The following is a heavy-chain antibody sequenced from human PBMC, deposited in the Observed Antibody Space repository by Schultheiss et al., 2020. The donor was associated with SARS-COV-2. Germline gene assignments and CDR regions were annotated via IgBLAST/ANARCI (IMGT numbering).Heavy chain of an antibody. CDR2: IYSGGST. J-gene: IGHJ3*02. CDR1: GFTFSSSW. V-gene: IGHV3-66*01. CDR3: ARDGEMATIMGVAFDI. Sequence: GGSLRLSCAASGFTFSSSWMHWVRQAPGKGLEWVSVIYSGGSTYYADSVKGRFTISRDNSKNTLYLQMGSLRAEDMAVYYCARDGEMATIMGVAFDIWGQGTMVTV. D-gene: IGHD5-24*01.